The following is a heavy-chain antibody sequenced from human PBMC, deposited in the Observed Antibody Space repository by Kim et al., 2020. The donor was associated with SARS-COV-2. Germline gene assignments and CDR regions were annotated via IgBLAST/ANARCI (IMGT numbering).Heavy chain of an antibody. CDR1: GYTLTELS. CDR2: FDPEDGET. CDR3: ATDGYSSSSGRLNGPGY. J-gene: IGHJ4*02. Sequence: ASVKVSCKVSGYTLTELSMHWVRQAPGKGLEWMGGFDPEDGETIYAQKFQGRVTMTEDTSTDTAYMELSSLRSEDTAVYYCATDGYSSSSGRLNGPGYWGQGTLVTVSS. V-gene: IGHV1-24*01. D-gene: IGHD6-6*01.